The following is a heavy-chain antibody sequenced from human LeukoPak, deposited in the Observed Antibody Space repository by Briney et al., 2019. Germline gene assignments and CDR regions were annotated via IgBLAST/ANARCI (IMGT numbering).Heavy chain of an antibody. D-gene: IGHD6-19*01. CDR3: AREIGHRKNEAPIAVAGKESFDY. V-gene: IGHV1-46*01. Sequence: ASVKVSCKASGYTFTSYYMHWVRQASGQGLEWMGIINPSGGSTSYAQKFQGRVTMTRDTSTSTVYMELSSLRSEDTAVYYCAREIGHRKNEAPIAVAGKESFDYWGQGTLVTVSS. CDR2: INPSGGST. J-gene: IGHJ4*02. CDR1: GYTFTSYY.